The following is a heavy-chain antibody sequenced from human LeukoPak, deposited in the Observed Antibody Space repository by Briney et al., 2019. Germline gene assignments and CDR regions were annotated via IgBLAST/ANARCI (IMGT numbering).Heavy chain of an antibody. D-gene: IGHD1-26*01. V-gene: IGHV1-69*06. CDR3: ARDGIVGATPAAFDI. CDR2: IIPIFGTA. J-gene: IGHJ3*02. Sequence: SVKVSCKASGGTFSSYAISWVRQAPGQGLEWMGGIIPIFGTANYAQKLQGRVTITADKSTSTAYMELSSLRSEDTAVYYCARDGIVGATPAAFDIWGQGTMVTVSS. CDR1: GGTFSSYA.